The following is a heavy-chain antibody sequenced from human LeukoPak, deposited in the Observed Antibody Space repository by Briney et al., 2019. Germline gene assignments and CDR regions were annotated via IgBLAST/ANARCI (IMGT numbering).Heavy chain of an antibody. CDR1: GDTFRSYT. V-gene: IGHV1-69*02. D-gene: IGHD5-24*01. CDR2: IKTILGIA. Sequence: SVRDSCMDPGDTFRSYTIRWVRQAPGEGLEWVGPIKTILGIANYAQKFQGRVTITADKSTSTAYMELSSLRSEDTAVYYCARHYVEMATIASAFDIWSQGTMVTVSS. J-gene: IGHJ3*02. CDR3: ARHYVEMATIASAFDI.